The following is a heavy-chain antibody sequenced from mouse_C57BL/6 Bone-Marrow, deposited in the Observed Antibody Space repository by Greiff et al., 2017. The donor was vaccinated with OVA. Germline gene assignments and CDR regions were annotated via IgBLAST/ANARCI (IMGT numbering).Heavy chain of an antibody. D-gene: IGHD2-5*01. CDR2: IYPRSGNT. J-gene: IGHJ4*01. CDR3: ARSGYRNYGGAMDY. Sequence: QVQLQQSGAELARPGASVKLSCKASGYTFTSYGISWVKQRTGQGLEWIGEIYPRSGNTYYNEKFKSKATLTVDKSSSTAYMQLSSLTSEDSAVYYCARSGYRNYGGAMDYWGQGTSVTVSS. CDR1: GYTFTSYG. V-gene: IGHV1-81*01.